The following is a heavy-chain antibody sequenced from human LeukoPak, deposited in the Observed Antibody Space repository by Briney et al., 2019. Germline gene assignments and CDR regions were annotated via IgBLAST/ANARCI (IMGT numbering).Heavy chain of an antibody. J-gene: IGHJ4*02. CDR2: ISWDGGST. D-gene: IGHD3-22*01. CDR1: GFTFDDYA. CDR3: ASSTYYYDNPN. Sequence: PGGSLRLSCAASGFTFDDYAMHWVRQAPGKGLEWVSLISWDGGSTYYADSVKGRFTISRDNSKNSLYLQMNSLRAEDTAVYYCASSTYYYDNPNWGQGTLVTVSS. V-gene: IGHV3-43D*03.